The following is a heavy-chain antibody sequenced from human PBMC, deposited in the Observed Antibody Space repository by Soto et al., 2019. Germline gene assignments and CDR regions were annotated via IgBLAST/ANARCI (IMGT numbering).Heavy chain of an antibody. CDR2: IYYSGST. Sequence: SETLSLTCTVSGGSISRYYWSRIRQPPGKELEWIGYIYYSGSTNYNPSLKSRVTISVDTSNNQFSLKLSSVTAADTAVYYCARRVSGSSSYYYYYTDVWGKGTKVTVSS. D-gene: IGHD6-6*01. CDR3: ARRVSGSSSYYYYYTDV. V-gene: IGHV4-59*08. CDR1: GGSISRYY. J-gene: IGHJ6*03.